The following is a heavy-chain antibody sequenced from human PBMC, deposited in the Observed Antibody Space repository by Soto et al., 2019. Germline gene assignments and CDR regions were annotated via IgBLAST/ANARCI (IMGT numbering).Heavy chain of an antibody. CDR1: GFTFSTYA. CDR3: ARDLRVAASNWFDP. CDR2: ISYDGSKK. J-gene: IGHJ5*02. V-gene: IGHV3-30-3*01. D-gene: IGHD6-6*01. Sequence: QVQLVESGGGVVQPGRSLRLSCAASGFTFSTYAMHWVRQAPGKGLEWVAVISYDGSKKYYADSVRGRFTISRDNSKNTLYLQMSSLRAEDTAMYYCARDLRVAASNWFDPWGQGTLVTVSS.